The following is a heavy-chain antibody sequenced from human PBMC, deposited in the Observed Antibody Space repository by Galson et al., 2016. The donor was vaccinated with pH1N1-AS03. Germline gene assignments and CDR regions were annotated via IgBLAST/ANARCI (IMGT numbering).Heavy chain of an antibody. V-gene: IGHV4-39*01. J-gene: IGHJ5*02. CDR2: IYYSGST. CDR1: GGSISTSSYY. D-gene: IGHD4-17*01. CDR3: ARHLYGDYVGWFDP. Sequence: ETLSLTCTVSGGSISTSSYYWGWIRQPPGKGLEWIGSIYYSGSTYYNPSLKSRVTISVDTSKNQFSLKLSSVTAADTAVYYFARHLYGDYVGWFDPWGQGTLVTVSS.